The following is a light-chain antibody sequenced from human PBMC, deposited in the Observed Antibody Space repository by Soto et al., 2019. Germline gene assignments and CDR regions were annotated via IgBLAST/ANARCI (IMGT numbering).Light chain of an antibody. CDR2: LGS. J-gene: IGKJ3*01. V-gene: IGKV2-28*01. CDR3: MQALQTPRFT. Sequence: DIVMTQSPLSLPVTPGEPASISCRSSQSLLHSNGYNYLDWYLRKPGQSPQLLIYLGSNRASGVPDRFSGSGSGTDFTLKISRVEAEDVGVYYCMQALQTPRFTFGPGTKVDIK. CDR1: QSLLHSNGYNY.